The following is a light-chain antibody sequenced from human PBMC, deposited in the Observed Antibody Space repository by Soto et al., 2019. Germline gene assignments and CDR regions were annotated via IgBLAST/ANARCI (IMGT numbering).Light chain of an antibody. V-gene: IGKV1-5*03. CDR1: QSVSNW. CDR2: KAS. CDR3: QHYNSYSEA. J-gene: IGKJ1*01. Sequence: DIQMTQSPSSLSASVGDRVTLTCRASQSVSNWLAWYQQKPGKAPKLLIYKASTLKSGVPSRFSGSGSGTEFTLTISSLQPDDFATYYCQHYNSYSEAFGQGTKVDIK.